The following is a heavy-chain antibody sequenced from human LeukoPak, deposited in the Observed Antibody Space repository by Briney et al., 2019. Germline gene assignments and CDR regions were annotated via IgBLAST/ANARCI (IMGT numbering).Heavy chain of an antibody. Sequence: GGSLRLSCVTTGFTFSSYWMSWVRQAPGKGLEWVANIKTDGSQIYYVDCVKGRFTISRDNAKNSLYLQMNSLRAEDTAVYYCARDLNWETYWGQGTLVSVSS. J-gene: IGHJ4*02. CDR3: ARDLNWETY. CDR1: GFTFSSYW. CDR2: IKTDGSQI. D-gene: IGHD7-27*01. V-gene: IGHV3-7*01.